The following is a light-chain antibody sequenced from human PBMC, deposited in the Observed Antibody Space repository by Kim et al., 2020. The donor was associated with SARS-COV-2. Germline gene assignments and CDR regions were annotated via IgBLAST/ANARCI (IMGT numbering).Light chain of an antibody. V-gene: IGLV2-18*02. J-gene: IGLJ3*02. CDR3: SSQTNTGTWV. CDR1: SGDVGIYNR. Sequence: GQTLTISGTGTSGDVGIYNRVSWYSQPPGTAPKLIIYEVDNRPSGVPHRFSGSKSGNTASLTISGLQPEDKSDYYCSSQTNTGTWVFGGGTQLTVL. CDR2: EVD.